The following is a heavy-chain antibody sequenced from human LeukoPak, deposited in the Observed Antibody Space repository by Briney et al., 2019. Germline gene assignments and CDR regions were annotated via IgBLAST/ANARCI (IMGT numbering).Heavy chain of an antibody. D-gene: IGHD2-21*02. CDR2: ICHSGST. J-gene: IGHJ4*02. Sequence: SETLSLTCTVSGGSISSGGYYWSWIRQPPGKGLEWIGYICHSGSTYYNPSLKSRVTISVDRSKNQFSLKLSSVTAADTAVYYCARLETAIVENWGQGTLVTVSS. V-gene: IGHV4-30-2*01. CDR1: GGSISSGGYY. CDR3: ARLETAIVEN.